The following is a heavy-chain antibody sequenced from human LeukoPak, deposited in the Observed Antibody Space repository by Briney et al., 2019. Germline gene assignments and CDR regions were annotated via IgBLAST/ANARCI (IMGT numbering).Heavy chain of an antibody. CDR3: AKDDYGGYHRFFDY. Sequence: PGGSLRLSCAASGFTFSSYGMHWVRQAPVKVLEWVAVISNDGGNRHYADSVKGRLTISRDNSKNTLYLQMNSLRAEDTAVYYCAKDDYGGYHRFFDYWGQGILVTVSS. CDR2: ISNDGGNR. J-gene: IGHJ4*02. CDR1: GFTFSSYG. V-gene: IGHV3-30*19. D-gene: IGHD4-17*01.